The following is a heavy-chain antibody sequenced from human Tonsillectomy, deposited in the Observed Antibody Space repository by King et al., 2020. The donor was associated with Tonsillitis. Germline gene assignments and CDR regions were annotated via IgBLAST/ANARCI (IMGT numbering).Heavy chain of an antibody. J-gene: IGHJ4*02. D-gene: IGHD4/OR15-4a*01. Sequence: QLVQSGGGVVQPGRSLRLSCAASGFTFSSYGMHWVRQAPGKGLEWVAVISYDGSNKYYVDSVKGRFTISRDNSKNRLYLQMNSLRAEDTSVYCCARDRDDYIVDYWGQGTLVTVSS. V-gene: IGHV3-33*05. CDR1: GFTFSSYG. CDR3: ARDRDDYIVDY. CDR2: ISYDGSNK.